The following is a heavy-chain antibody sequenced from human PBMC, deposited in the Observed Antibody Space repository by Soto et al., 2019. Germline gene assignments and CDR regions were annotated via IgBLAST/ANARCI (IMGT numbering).Heavy chain of an antibody. CDR1: WFTFSSYA. D-gene: IGHD2-15*01. CDR2: ISYDGNNK. CDR3: ARVRDPLLLYYCYGMDV. Sequence: GGSLRLSCAASWFTFSSYAMHCVRQAAGKGLEWLAVISYDGNNKYYADSVKGRFTISRDNSKNTLYLQMNSLRAEDTAVYYCARVRDPLLLYYCYGMDVWGQGTTVTLSS. J-gene: IGHJ6*02. V-gene: IGHV3-30-3*01.